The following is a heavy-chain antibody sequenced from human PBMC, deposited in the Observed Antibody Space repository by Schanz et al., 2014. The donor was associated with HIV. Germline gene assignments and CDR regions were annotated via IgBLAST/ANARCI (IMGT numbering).Heavy chain of an antibody. J-gene: IGHJ4*02. V-gene: IGHV4-34*01. CDR1: GGSFSDYY. CDR2: INHSGGT. D-gene: IGHD3-10*01. Sequence: QVQLQQWGAGLLKPSETLSLTCAVYGGSFSDYYWSWIRQSPGKGLEWIGEINHSGGTNYNPSLKSRVSISVDTSKNQFSLRLTSVTAADTAVYYCARAERFGELLPNYFDSWGQGALVIVSS. CDR3: ARAERFGELLPNYFDS.